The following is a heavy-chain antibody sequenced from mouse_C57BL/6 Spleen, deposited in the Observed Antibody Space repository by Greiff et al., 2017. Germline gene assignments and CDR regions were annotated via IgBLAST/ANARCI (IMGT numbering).Heavy chain of an antibody. D-gene: IGHD1-1*01. CDR2: IDPSDSET. V-gene: IGHV1-52*01. CDR3: AYYYGSSLYWYFDV. CDR1: GYTFTSYW. Sequence: QVQLQQSGAELVRPGSSVKLSCKASGYTFTSYWMHWVKQRPIQGLEWIGNIDPSDSETHYNQKFKDKATLTVDKSSSTAYMQLSSLTSEDSAVYYCAYYYGSSLYWYFDVWGTGTTVTVSS. J-gene: IGHJ1*03.